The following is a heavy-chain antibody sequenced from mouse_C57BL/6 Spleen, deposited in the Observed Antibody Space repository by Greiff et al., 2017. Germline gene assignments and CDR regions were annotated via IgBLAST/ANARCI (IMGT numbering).Heavy chain of an antibody. D-gene: IGHD2-4*01. CDR3: ARHDYDGWFAY. CDR2: ISSGSSTI. V-gene: IGHV5-17*01. J-gene: IGHJ3*01. Sequence: EVQLVESGGGLVKPGGSLKLSCAASGFTFSDYGMHWVRQAPEKGLEWVAYISSGSSTIYYADTVKGRFTISRDNAKNTLFLQMTSLRSEDTAMYYCARHDYDGWFAYWGQGTLVTVSA. CDR1: GFTFSDYG.